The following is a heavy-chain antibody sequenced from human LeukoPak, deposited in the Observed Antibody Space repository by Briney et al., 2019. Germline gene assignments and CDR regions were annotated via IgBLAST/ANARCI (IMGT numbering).Heavy chain of an antibody. Sequence: PGGSLRLSCVVSGNSIRSYSMNWVRQAPGKGLEWVSSISSSSSYIYYADSVKGRFTISRDNAKNSLYLQMNSLRAEDTAVYYCARNQALLWFGVNWFDPWGQGTLVTVSS. J-gene: IGHJ5*02. CDR1: GNSIRSYS. V-gene: IGHV3-21*01. CDR3: ARNQALLWFGVNWFDP. D-gene: IGHD3-10*01. CDR2: ISSSSSYI.